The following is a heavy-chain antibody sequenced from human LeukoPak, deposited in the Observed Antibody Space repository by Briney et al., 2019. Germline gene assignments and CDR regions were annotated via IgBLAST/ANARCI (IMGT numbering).Heavy chain of an antibody. Sequence: GGSLRLSCAVSGFSVSNNYMNWVRQAPGKGLEWVSAISGSGGSTYYADSVKGRFTISRDNSRNTLYLQMNSLRAEDTAVYYCAKGGAMADKYYQEWGQGTLVTVSS. CDR2: ISGSGGST. CDR3: AKGGAMADKYYQE. CDR1: GFSVSNNY. D-gene: IGHD6-19*01. V-gene: IGHV3-23*01. J-gene: IGHJ1*01.